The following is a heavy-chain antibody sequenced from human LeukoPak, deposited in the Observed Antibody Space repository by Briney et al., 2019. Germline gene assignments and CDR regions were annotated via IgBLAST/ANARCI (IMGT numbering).Heavy chain of an antibody. Sequence: SETLSLTCTVSGGSISSSSYYWGWIRQTPGKGLEWIGSIYYSGSTYYNPSLKSRVTISVDTSKNQFSLKLSSVTAADTAVYYCARQGVVPAAIRMDYWGQGTLVTVSS. D-gene: IGHD2-2*02. CDR3: ARQGVVPAAIRMDY. CDR1: GGSISSSSYY. V-gene: IGHV4-39*01. J-gene: IGHJ4*02. CDR2: IYYSGST.